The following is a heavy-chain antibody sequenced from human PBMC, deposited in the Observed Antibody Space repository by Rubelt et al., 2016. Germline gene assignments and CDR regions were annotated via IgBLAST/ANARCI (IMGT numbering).Heavy chain of an antibody. CDR2: IIPIFGTA. CDR3: ARGGAAAADDNDAFDI. D-gene: IGHD6-13*01. Sequence: QVQLVQSGAEVKKPGSSVKVSCKASGGTFSSYAISWVRQAPGQGLEWMGGIIPIFGTANYAQKFQGRVTITADESTSTAYMELSRRSSEDTAVYYCARGGAAAADDNDAFDIWGQGTMVTVSS. V-gene: IGHV1-69*01. J-gene: IGHJ3*02. CDR1: GGTFSSYA.